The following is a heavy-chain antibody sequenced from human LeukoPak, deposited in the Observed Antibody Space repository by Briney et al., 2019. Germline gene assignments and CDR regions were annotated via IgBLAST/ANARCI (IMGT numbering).Heavy chain of an antibody. V-gene: IGHV7-4-1*02. CDR3: ARLSIQQLVPGWFDP. Sequence: ASVKVSCKASGYTFTSYAMNWVRQAPGQGLEWMGWINTNTGNPTYAQGFTGRFVFSLDTSVSTAYLQISSLKAEDTAVYYCARLSIQQLVPGWFDPWGQGTLVTVSS. D-gene: IGHD6-13*01. CDR2: INTNTGNP. CDR1: GYTFTSYA. J-gene: IGHJ5*02.